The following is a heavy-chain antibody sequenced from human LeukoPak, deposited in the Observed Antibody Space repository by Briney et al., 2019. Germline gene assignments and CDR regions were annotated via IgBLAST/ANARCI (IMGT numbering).Heavy chain of an antibody. D-gene: IGHD3-22*01. Sequence: ASVKVSCKASGGTFSSYAISWVRQAPGQGLEWMGIINPSGGSTSYAQKFQGRVTMTRDMSTSTVYMELSSLRSEDTAVYYCARDSSGYFFDYWGQGTLVTVSS. CDR2: INPSGGST. CDR3: ARDSSGYFFDY. V-gene: IGHV1-46*01. J-gene: IGHJ4*02. CDR1: GGTFSSYA.